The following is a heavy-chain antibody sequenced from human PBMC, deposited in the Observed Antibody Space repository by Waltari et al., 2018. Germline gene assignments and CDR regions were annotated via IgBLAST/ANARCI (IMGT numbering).Heavy chain of an antibody. J-gene: IGHJ4*02. Sequence: QVQLQQSGPGLVKPSQTLSLTCAISGDSVSSNSAAWNWIRQSPSRGLEWRGRTYYKSNWYNDDSVSVKSRITINPDTAKNQFSLHPNSVTPEDTAVYYCAREERGFDYWGQGTLVTVSS. CDR3: AREERGFDY. D-gene: IGHD1-1*01. CDR2: TYYKSNWYN. V-gene: IGHV6-1*01. CDR1: GDSVSSNSAA.